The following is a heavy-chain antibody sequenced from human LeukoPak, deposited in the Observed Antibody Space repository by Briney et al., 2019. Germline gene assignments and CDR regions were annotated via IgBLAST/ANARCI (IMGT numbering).Heavy chain of an antibody. D-gene: IGHD2-15*01. CDR1: GFTFSDYN. J-gene: IGHJ6*03. CDR3: ARATGCGGGGCPISHFYYYYQMDV. CDR2: INSDGSST. Sequence: GGSLRLSCAASGFTFSDYNMRWVRQAAGKGLVWVSRINSDGSSTKYADSGKGRFTISRDNTKNTLYLQMDRLRAEDTAVYSCARATGCGGGGCPISHFYYYYQMDVWGKGTSVTVSS. V-gene: IGHV3-74*03.